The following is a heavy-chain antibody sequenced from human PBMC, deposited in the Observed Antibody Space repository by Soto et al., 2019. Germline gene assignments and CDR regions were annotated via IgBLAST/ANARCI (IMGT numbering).Heavy chain of an antibody. CDR1: GYTFSNYG. CDR3: ARAGTTIFYYYGMDV. Sequence: ASVKVSCKASGYTFSNYGIHWVRQAPGQRLEWMGLINAGNGNTNYAQKLQGRVTMTTDTSTSTAYMELRSLRSDDTAVYYCARAGTTIFYYYGMDVWGQGTTVTVSS. CDR2: INAGNGNT. J-gene: IGHJ6*02. V-gene: IGHV1-18*01. D-gene: IGHD3-3*02.